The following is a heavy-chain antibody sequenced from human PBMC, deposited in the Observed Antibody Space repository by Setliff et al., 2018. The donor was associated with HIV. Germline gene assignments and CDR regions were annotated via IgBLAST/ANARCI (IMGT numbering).Heavy chain of an antibody. J-gene: IGHJ6*03. Sequence: ASVKVSCKASGYTFTDYYLHWVRQGPGQGLEWMGWINPNSGDTNYTQRFQGRVTMTRDTSIRTAYMELRSLRSDDTAVYYCARHRQGSTGSTPGYYMDVWGKGTTVTVSS. CDR2: INPNSGDT. D-gene: IGHD1-7*01. V-gene: IGHV1-2*02. CDR3: ARHRQGSTGSTPGYYMDV. CDR1: GYTFTDYY.